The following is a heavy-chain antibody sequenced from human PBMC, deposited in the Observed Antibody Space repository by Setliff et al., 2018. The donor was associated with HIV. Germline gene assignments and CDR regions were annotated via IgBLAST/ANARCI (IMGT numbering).Heavy chain of an antibody. CDR2: IYQTGST. J-gene: IGHJ4*02. CDR3: GRQAWDHQSSGYFVDY. Sequence: SETLSLTCTVSGYSISSGYYWGWIRQPPGKGLEWIGSIYQTGSTNYNPSLKSRVTVSLDMSKNQFSLKLTSVTAADTAVYYCGRQAWDHQSSGYFVDYWGQGTQVTVSS. CDR1: GYSISSGYY. V-gene: IGHV4-38-2*02. D-gene: IGHD6-19*01.